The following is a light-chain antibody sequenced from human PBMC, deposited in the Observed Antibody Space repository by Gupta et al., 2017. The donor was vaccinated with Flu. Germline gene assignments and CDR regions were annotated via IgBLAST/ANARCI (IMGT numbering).Light chain of an antibody. Sequence: EILMTQSPATLSVSPGGRATLSCRASRSVRTNLAWYQQKPGQAPRLLIYGASTRATGIPARFSGGGYGTDFTLTISSLESEDSAVYYCQQYDDWPPWTFGQGTKVDIE. V-gene: IGKV3-15*01. CDR3: QQYDDWPPWT. CDR2: GAS. CDR1: RSVRTN. J-gene: IGKJ1*01.